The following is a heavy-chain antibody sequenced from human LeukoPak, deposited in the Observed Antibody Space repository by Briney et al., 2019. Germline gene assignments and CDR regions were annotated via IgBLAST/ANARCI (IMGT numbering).Heavy chain of an antibody. J-gene: IGHJ6*02. CDR3: ATGAATRLLWFGEFLTPQKYYYYGMDV. V-gene: IGHV1-8*01. Sequence: GASVKVSCNASGYTFTSYDINWVRQAPGQGLEWMGWMNPNSGNTGYAQKFQGRGTMTRNTSISTAYMGLSSLRSGDPAVYYCATGAATRLLWFGEFLTPQKYYYYGMDVWGQGTTVTVSS. CDR2: MNPNSGNT. CDR1: GYTFTSYD. D-gene: IGHD3-10*01.